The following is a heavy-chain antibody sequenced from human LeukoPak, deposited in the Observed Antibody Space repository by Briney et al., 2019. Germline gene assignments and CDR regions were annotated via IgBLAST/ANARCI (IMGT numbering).Heavy chain of an antibody. CDR2: INPNSGGT. CDR3: ARERVLGGTQSNTEYFQH. D-gene: IGHD1-1*01. V-gene: IGHV1-2*02. CDR1: GYTFTGYY. Sequence: GASVKVSCKASGYTFTGYYMHWVRQAPGQGLEWMGWINPNSGGTNYAQKFQGRVTMTRDTSISTAYTELSRLRSDDTAVYYCARERVLGGTQSNTEYFQHWGQGTLVTVSS. J-gene: IGHJ1*01.